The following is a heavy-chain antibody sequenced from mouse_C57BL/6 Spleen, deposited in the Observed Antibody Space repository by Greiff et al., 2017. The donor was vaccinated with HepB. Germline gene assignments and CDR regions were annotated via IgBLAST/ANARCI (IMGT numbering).Heavy chain of an antibody. J-gene: IGHJ4*01. Sequence: VQLQQSGAELVRPGASVKLSCKASGYTFTDYYINWVKQRPGQGLEWIARIYPGSGKTYYNEKFKGKATLTAEKSSSTAYMQLSSLTSEDSAVYFCARGVYSYDYDLYYAMDYWRQGTSVTVSS. CDR3: ARGVYSYDYDLYYAMDY. D-gene: IGHD2-4*01. CDR1: GYTFTDYY. V-gene: IGHV1-76*01. CDR2: IYPGSGKT.